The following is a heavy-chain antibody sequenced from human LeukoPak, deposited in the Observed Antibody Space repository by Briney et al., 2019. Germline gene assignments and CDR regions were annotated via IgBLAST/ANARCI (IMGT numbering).Heavy chain of an antibody. CDR1: GGSFSGYY. D-gene: IGHD6-19*01. CDR2: INHSGST. V-gene: IGHV4-34*01. CDR3: ARLYYGSGWYDY. Sequence: PSETLSLTCAVYGGSFSGYYWSWIRQPPGKGLEWIGEINHSGSTNYNPSLKSRVTISVDTSKNQFSLKLSSVTAADTAVYYCARLYYGSGWYDYWGQGTLVTVSS. J-gene: IGHJ4*02.